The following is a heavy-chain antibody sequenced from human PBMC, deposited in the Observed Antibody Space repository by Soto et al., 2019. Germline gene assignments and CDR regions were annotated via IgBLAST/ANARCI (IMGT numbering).Heavy chain of an antibody. D-gene: IGHD2-15*01. CDR3: ARHVGVDREDCYYCYMDV. J-gene: IGHJ6*03. V-gene: IGHV4-30-4*01. CDR2: IYYSGST. CDR1: GGSISSGDYY. Sequence: PSETLSLTCTVSGGSISSGDYYWSWIRQPPGKGLEWIGYIYYSGSTYYNPSLKSRVTISADTSKNQFSLKLSSVTAADTAVYYCARHVGVDREDCYYCYMDVWGKGTTVTAP.